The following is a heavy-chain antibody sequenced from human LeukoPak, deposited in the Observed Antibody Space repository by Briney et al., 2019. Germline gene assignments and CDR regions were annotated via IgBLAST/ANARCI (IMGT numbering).Heavy chain of an antibody. CDR2: ISSSSSYI. CDR1: GGSISSSN. CDR3: AGDLGY. V-gene: IGHV3-21*01. J-gene: IGHJ4*02. Sequence: PSETLSLTCAVSGGSISSSNWWSWVRQAPGKGLEWVSSISSSSSYIYYADSVKGRFTISRDNAKNSLYLQMNSLRAEDTAVYYCAGDLGYWGQGTLVTVSS.